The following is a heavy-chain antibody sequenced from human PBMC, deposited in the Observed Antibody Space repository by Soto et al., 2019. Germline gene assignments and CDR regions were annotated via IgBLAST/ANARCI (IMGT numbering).Heavy chain of an antibody. CDR3: ARHPSDFWFDP. Sequence: SETLSLTCSVSGGSISSSSYFWGWIRQPPGKGLEWIGSIYYSGSTYYNPSLKSRVTVSVDTSKNQFSLKLSSVTAADTAVYYCARHPSDFWFDPWGQGTLVT. D-gene: IGHD2-21*02. V-gene: IGHV4-39*01. CDR1: GGSISSSSYF. CDR2: IYYSGST. J-gene: IGHJ5*02.